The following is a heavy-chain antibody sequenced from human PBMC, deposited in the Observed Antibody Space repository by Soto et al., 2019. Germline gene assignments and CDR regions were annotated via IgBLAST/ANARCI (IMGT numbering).Heavy chain of an antibody. Sequence: SETLSLTCAVYGGSFSGYYWSWIRQPPGKGLEWIGEINHSGSTNYNPSLKSRVTISVDTSKNQFSLKLSSVTAADKAVYYCARSPLRGAARLSYFDYWGQGTLVTVS. CDR3: ARSPLRGAARLSYFDY. D-gene: IGHD6-6*01. J-gene: IGHJ4*02. CDR2: INHSGST. V-gene: IGHV4-34*01. CDR1: GGSFSGYY.